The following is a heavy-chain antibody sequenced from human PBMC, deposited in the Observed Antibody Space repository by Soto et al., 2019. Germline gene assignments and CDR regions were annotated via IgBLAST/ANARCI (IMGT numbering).Heavy chain of an antibody. CDR2: VSANNGHT. CDR3: ARDIESVTAKHFFYYYAMDV. D-gene: IGHD2-8*01. CDR1: GFTFSNYG. V-gene: IGHV1-18*01. Sequence: QGQLVQSGAEVKKPGASVKLSCKASGFTFSNYGLNWVRQAPGQGLEWMGCVSANNGHTNYAQNLQGRVSMTTDTSTSTAYMELRGLTFDDTAVYYCARDIESVTAKHFFYYYAMDVWGQGTTVTVSS. J-gene: IGHJ6*02.